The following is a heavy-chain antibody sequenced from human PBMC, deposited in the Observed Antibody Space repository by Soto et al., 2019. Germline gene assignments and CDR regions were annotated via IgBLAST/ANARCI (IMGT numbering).Heavy chain of an antibody. D-gene: IGHD3-22*01. CDR1: GGTFSSYA. V-gene: IGHV1-69*13. CDR2: IIPIFGTA. Sequence: SVKVSCKASGGTFSSYAISWVRQAPGQGLEWMGGIIPIFGTANYAQKFQGRVTITADESTSTAYMELSSLRSEDTAVYYCVRVDYYYDSSGYYSRIFDPWGQGTLVTVSS. J-gene: IGHJ5*02. CDR3: VRVDYYYDSSGYYSRIFDP.